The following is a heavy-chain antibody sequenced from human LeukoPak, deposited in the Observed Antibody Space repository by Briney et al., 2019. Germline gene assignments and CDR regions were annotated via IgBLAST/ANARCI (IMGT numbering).Heavy chain of an antibody. CDR1: GFTFSSYG. Sequence: PGGSLRLSCAASGFTFSSYGMHWVRQAPGKGLEWVAVISYDGSNKYYADSVKGRFTISRDSSKNTLYLQMNSLRVEDTAVYYCARIVGATSMWGQGTLVTVSS. CDR2: ISYDGSNK. J-gene: IGHJ4*02. D-gene: IGHD1-26*01. CDR3: ARIVGATSM. V-gene: IGHV3-30*03.